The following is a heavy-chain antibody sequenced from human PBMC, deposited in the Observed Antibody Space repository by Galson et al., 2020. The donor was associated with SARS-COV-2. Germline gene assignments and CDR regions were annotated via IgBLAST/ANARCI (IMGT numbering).Heavy chain of an antibody. CDR2: ISSSGSTI. J-gene: IGHJ4*02. V-gene: IGHV3-11*01. D-gene: IGHD4-17*01. CDR1: GFTFSDYY. CDR3: ARDAYGDYYFDY. Sequence: KIGESLKISCAASGFTFSDYYMSWIRQAPGKGLEWVSYISSSGSTIYYADSVKGRFTISRDNAKNSLYLQMNSLRAEDTAVYYCARDAYGDYYFDYWGQGTLVTVSS.